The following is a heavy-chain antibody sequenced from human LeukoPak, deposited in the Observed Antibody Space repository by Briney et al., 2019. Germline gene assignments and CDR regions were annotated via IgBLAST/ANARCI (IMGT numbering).Heavy chain of an antibody. J-gene: IGHJ5*02. CDR1: GLTFSSSA. V-gene: IGHV3-23*01. CDR3: AKGRDHSDS. CDR2: ISSSADT. Sequence: GGSLRLSCAASGLTFSSSAMTWVRQAPGKGLEWVSGISSSADTYYADSVKGRFTISRDNSNNMLSLQMNSLRTEDTAIYYCAKGRDHSDSWGQGTLVTVSS.